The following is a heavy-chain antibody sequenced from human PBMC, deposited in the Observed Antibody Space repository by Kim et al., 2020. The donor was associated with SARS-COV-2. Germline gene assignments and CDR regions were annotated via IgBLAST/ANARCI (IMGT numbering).Heavy chain of an antibody. CDR2: IYYSGST. D-gene: IGHD3-10*01. J-gene: IGHJ3*02. CDR3: AHLLWFEPYAFDI. Sequence: SETLSLTCTVSGGSISSGGYYWSWIRQHPGKGLEWIGYIYYSGSTYYNPSLKSRVTISVDTSKNQFSLKLSSVTAADTAVYYCAHLLWFEPYAFDIWGQGTMVTVSS. CDR1: GGSISSGGYY. V-gene: IGHV4-31*03.